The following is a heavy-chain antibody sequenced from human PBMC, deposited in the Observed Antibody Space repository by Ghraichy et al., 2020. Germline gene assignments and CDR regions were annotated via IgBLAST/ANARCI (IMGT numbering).Heavy chain of an antibody. CDR3: ARDRDDRSGRTPYYFDY. CDR2: IYYRGNT. CDR1: GDSISSSSNY. Sequence: SETLSLTCSVSGDSISSSSNYWGWIRQPPGKGLEFVASIYYRGNTYYNPSLKGRVTISIDTSKNQFFLTLSSVTAADTAVYYCARDRDDRSGRTPYYFDYWSQGTLVTVSS. J-gene: IGHJ4*02. D-gene: IGHD3-22*01. V-gene: IGHV4-39*07.